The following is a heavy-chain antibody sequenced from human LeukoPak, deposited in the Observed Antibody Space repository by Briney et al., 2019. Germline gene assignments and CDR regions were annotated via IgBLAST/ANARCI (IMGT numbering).Heavy chain of an antibody. CDR3: ARHTLSLGYCSSTSCYDNWFDP. V-gene: IGHV1-69*13. J-gene: IGHJ5*02. D-gene: IGHD2-2*01. Sequence: SVKVSCKASGGTFSSYAISWVRQAPGQGLEWMGGIIPIFGTANYAQKFQGRVTITADESTSTAYMELSSLRSEDTAVYYCARHTLSLGYCSSTSCYDNWFDPWGQGTLVTVSS. CDR1: GGTFSSYA. CDR2: IIPIFGTA.